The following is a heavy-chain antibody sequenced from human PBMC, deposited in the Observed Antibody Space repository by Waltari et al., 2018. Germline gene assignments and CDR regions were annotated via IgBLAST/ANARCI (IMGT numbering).Heavy chain of an antibody. D-gene: IGHD3-10*01. Sequence: QLQLQESGPALVRPSETLSLSCTVSGGSVSSPAYYWRWVRQSPGKGLEWIETIYYSGSTSYKPSLKSRVTIAIDTSKNQLSLELTSVTAADTAIYYCASHLWYRDLSRVAFDFWGQGTLVAVSS. CDR3: ASHLWYRDLSRVAFDF. CDR1: GGSVSSPAYY. CDR2: IYYSGST. J-gene: IGHJ4*02. V-gene: IGHV4-39*07.